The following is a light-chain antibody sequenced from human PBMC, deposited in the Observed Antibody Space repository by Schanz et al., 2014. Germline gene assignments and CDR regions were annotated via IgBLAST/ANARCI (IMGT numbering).Light chain of an antibody. Sequence: QSVLTQPASVSGSPGQSITISCTGTSSDIGGRAYVSWYQQRPGKAPQLILYDVNSRPSGMSNRFSGSKSGNTASLTISGIDAEDEGDYHCGSYAGISNLVFGGGAKRTVL. J-gene: IGLJ2*01. CDR3: GSYAGISNLV. V-gene: IGLV2-14*01. CDR2: DVN. CDR1: SSDIGGRAY.